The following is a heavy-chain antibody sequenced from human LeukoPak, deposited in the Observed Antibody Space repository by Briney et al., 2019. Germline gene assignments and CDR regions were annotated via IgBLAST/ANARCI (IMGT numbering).Heavy chain of an antibody. CDR3: ATTGGDIYYYYMDV. V-gene: IGHV1-69*13. D-gene: IGHD3-16*01. CDR1: GYTFTGYY. Sequence: GASVKVSCKASGYTFTGYYMHWVRQAPGQGLEWMGGIIPVLSTANYAQKFQDRVTITADESTSTTYMELRSLKSEDTAVYYCATTGGDIYYYYMDVWGKGTTVTISS. CDR2: IIPVLSTA. J-gene: IGHJ6*03.